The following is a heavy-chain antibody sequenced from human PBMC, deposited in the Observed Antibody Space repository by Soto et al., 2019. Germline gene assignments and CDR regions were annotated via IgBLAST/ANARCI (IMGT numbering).Heavy chain of an antibody. J-gene: IGHJ4*02. D-gene: IGHD3-22*01. CDR1: GYSFTSYG. Sequence: ASLKVSCKASGYSFTSYGITWVRQAPGQGLEWMGWINTYNGNTNYAQKLQGRVTLTTDTSTSTAYMELRSLRSDDTAVYYCARDLGSTMIIDWGQRSLVTVSS. CDR2: INTYNGNT. CDR3: ARDLGSTMIID. V-gene: IGHV1-18*01.